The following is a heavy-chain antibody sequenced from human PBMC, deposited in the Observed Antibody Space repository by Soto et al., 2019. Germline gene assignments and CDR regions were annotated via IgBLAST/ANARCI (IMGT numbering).Heavy chain of an antibody. V-gene: IGHV3-49*04. Sequence: GGSLRLSCTASGFTFGDYAMNWVRQAPGKGLEWVGFIRGKPNGGATDYAASLKGRFTISRDDSRSVAYLQMNSLKTEDTAVYYCTRDFQGQYYYGLDVWGQGTTVTVSS. CDR1: GFTFGDYA. CDR2: IRGKPNGGAT. CDR3: TRDFQGQYYYGLDV. J-gene: IGHJ6*02.